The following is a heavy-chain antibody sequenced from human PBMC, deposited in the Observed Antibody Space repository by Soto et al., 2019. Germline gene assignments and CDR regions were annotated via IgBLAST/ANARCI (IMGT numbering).Heavy chain of an antibody. CDR1: GVTFSSYA. CDR3: AKDGSWDGGGGES. V-gene: IGHV1-69*18. CDR2: IIPVFRTS. Sequence: QVQLVQSGAELKKPGSSVKVSCSASGVTFSSYAFTWVRQAPEQGLEWMGNIIPVFRTSNYAQGFQGRLTISADESTNTSYMELSSLRSEDTAVYFCAKDGSWDGGGGESWGQGTLVIVSS. J-gene: IGHJ4*02. D-gene: IGHD3-16*01.